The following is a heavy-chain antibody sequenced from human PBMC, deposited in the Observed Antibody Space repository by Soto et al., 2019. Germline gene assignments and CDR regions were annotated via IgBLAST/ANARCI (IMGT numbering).Heavy chain of an antibody. CDR1: GFTFSSYS. V-gene: IGHV3-48*01. J-gene: IGHJ6*03. CDR3: ARENLDIVVVVAATNYYYYYYMDV. D-gene: IGHD2-15*01. Sequence: GGSLRLSCAASGFTFSSYSMNWVRQAPGKGLEWVSYISSSSRTIYYADSVKGQFTISRDNAKNSLYMQMNILRAEDTAVYYCARENLDIVVVVAATNYYYYYYMDVWGKGTTVTVSS. CDR2: ISSSSRTI.